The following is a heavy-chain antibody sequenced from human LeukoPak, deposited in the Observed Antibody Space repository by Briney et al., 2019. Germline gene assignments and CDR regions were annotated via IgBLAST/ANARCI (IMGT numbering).Heavy chain of an antibody. CDR3: ARAGGYYFDY. CDR1: GGSISSGGYS. D-gene: IGHD3-16*01. CDR2: IYHSGST. J-gene: IGHJ4*02. Sequence: SQTLSLTCAVSGGSISSGGYSWSWIRQPPGKGLEWIGYIYHSGSTYHNPSLKSRVTISVDRSKNQFSLKLSSVTAADTAVYYCARAGGYYFDYWGQGTLVTVSS. V-gene: IGHV4-30-2*01.